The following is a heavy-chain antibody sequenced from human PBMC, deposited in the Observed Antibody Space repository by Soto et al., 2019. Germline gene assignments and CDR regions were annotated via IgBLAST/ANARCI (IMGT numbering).Heavy chain of an antibody. V-gene: IGHV3-66*01. CDR2: IYSGGGT. D-gene: IGHD5-18*01. CDR3: AGGNSNGYFDY. J-gene: IGHJ4*02. Sequence: EVQLVESGGGLVQPGESLRLSCAASGFTVGSNYMFWVRQAPGKGLEWVSTIYSGGGTYYADSVKGRFTISRDNPKNTLYLQMNSLRAEDTAVYYCAGGNSNGYFDYWGQGTLVTVSS. CDR1: GFTVGSNY.